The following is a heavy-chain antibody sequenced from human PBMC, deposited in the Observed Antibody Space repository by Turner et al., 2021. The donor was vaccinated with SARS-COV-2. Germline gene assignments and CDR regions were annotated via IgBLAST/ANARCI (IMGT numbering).Heavy chain of an antibody. V-gene: IGHV1-18*01. J-gene: IGHJ6*02. D-gene: IGHD3-10*01. CDR1: GYTFPSYG. Sequence: QVQLVQSGAEVKKPGASVKVSCKASGYTFPSYGISWVRQAPGQGLEWMGWISVYNGNTNYVQKLQGRVTMTTDTSTSTAYMELRSLRSDDTAVYYCARLRYYGSGSYLALPDYGMDVWGQGTTVTVSS. CDR3: ARLRYYGSGSYLALPDYGMDV. CDR2: ISVYNGNT.